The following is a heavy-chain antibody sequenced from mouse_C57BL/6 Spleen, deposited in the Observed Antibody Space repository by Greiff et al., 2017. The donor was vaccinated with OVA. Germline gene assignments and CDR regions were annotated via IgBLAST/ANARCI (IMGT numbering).Heavy chain of an antibody. D-gene: IGHD2-4*01. CDR3: ARRDDYLYYFDY. CDR2: IYPGGGYT. Sequence: QVQLQQSGAELVRPGTSVKMSCMASGYTFTNYWIGWAKQRPGHGLEWIGDIYPGGGYTNYNEKFKGKATLTAAKSSSTAYMQFSSLTSEDSAIYYCARRDDYLYYFDYWGQGTTLTVSS. CDR1: GYTFTNYW. J-gene: IGHJ2*01. V-gene: IGHV1-63*01.